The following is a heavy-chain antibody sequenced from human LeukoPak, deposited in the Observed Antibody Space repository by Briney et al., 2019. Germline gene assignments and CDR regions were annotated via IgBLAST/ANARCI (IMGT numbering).Heavy chain of an antibody. J-gene: IGHJ4*02. D-gene: IGHD6-6*01. CDR3: ARVAGYSSSSGLFY. CDR1: GFTFSSYS. CDR2: ISSSSSYI. Sequence: PGGSLRLSCAASGFTFSSYSMNWVRQAPGKGLEWVSSISSSSSYIYYADSVKGRFTISRDNAKNSLYLQMNSLRAEDTAVYYCARVAGYSSSSGLFYWGQGNLVTVSS. V-gene: IGHV3-21*01.